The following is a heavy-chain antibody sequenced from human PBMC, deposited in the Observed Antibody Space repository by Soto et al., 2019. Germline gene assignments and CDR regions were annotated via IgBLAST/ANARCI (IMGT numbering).Heavy chain of an antibody. CDR1: GGSISSSSYY. V-gene: IGHV4-39*01. Sequence: SETLSLTCTVSGGSISSSSYYWVWIRQPPGKVLEWIGSIYYSGSTYYNPSLKSRVTISVDTSKNQFSLKLSSVTAADTAVYYCARQGTYYYDSSGYYSQIFDYWGQGTLVTVSS. CDR2: IYYSGST. J-gene: IGHJ4*02. D-gene: IGHD3-22*01. CDR3: ARQGTYYYDSSGYYSQIFDY.